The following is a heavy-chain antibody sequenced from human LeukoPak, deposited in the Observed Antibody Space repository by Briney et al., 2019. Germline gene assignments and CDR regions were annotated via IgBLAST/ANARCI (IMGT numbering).Heavy chain of an antibody. J-gene: IGHJ4*02. V-gene: IGHV3-21*06. D-gene: IGHD2-21*01. CDR3: ATDLKLLLGSSPFDH. CDR1: GFSFSTYT. Sequence: KPGGSLRLSCVASGFSFSTYTMHWVRQAPGKGLEWVSSIKTTSYDVYYVDSVKGRFTISRDNDRDSLFLQMYALRADDTAVYYCATDLKLLLGSSPFDHWGQGTLVTVSS. CDR2: IKTTSYDV.